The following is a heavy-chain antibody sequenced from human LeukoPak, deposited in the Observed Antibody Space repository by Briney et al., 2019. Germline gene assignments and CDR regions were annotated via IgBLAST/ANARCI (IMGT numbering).Heavy chain of an antibody. Sequence: ASVKVSCKASGYTFTGHSMYWVRQAPGQGLEWMGWIKPNSGGTNYAQKFQGRVTMTRDTSISTAYMELSRLRSEDTAVYYCATDASRDAFDIWGQGTMVTVSS. CDR1: GYTFTGHS. CDR2: IKPNSGGT. J-gene: IGHJ3*02. CDR3: ATDASRDAFDI. V-gene: IGHV1-2*02.